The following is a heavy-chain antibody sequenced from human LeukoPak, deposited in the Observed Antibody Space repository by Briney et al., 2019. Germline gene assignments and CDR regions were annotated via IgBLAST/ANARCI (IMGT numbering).Heavy chain of an antibody. CDR2: IYYSGST. D-gene: IGHD3-22*01. CDR3: ARGQYYDSSGYPER. CDR1: GGSISSYY. J-gene: IGHJ4*02. V-gene: IGHV4-59*01. Sequence: SETLSLTCTVSGGSISSYYWSWIRQPPGKGLEWIGYIYYSGSTNYNPSLKSRVTISVDTSENQFALKLSSVTAADTAVYYCARGQYYDSSGYPERWGQGTLVTVSS.